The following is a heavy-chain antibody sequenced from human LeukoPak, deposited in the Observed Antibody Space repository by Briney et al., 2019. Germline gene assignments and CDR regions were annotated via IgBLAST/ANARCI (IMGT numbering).Heavy chain of an antibody. V-gene: IGHV3-53*01. CDR3: ARVYCSGGSCYWDAFDI. D-gene: IGHD2-15*01. Sequence: HPGGSLRLSCAASGFTVSSNYMSGVRQAPGKGVEWASGIDSGGSRYYADSVKGRFTISRDDSNNTLYLQMNSLRAEDTAVYYCARVYCSGGSCYWDAFDIWGQGTMVTVSS. CDR2: IDSGGSR. CDR1: GFTVSSNY. J-gene: IGHJ3*02.